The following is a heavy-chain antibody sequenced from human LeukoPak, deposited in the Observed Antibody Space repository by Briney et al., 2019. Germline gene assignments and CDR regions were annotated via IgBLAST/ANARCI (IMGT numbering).Heavy chain of an antibody. J-gene: IGHJ4*02. D-gene: IGHD1-26*01. V-gene: IGHV3-74*01. CDR3: AKDQRWESPHYLDS. Sequence: SGGSLGLSCAASGNYWMHWVRQAPGKGLVWVSHINSDGSWTSYADSVRGRFTISRDNSKNTLYVQMNSLRDEDTAVYYCAKDQRWESPHYLDSWGQGTLVTVSS. CDR1: GNYW. CDR2: INSDGSWT.